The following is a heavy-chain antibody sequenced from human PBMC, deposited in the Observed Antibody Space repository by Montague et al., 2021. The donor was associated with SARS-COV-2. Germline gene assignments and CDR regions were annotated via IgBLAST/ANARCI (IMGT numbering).Heavy chain of an antibody. J-gene: IGHJ4*02. Sequence: PALVKPTQTLTLTCTFSGFSLSTSGVGVGWIRQPPGKALEWLALIYWDDDKRYSPSLKSRLTITKDTSENQVVLTMTNMDPVDTATYYCAHTPTYSSSWYRGDYWGQGTLVTVSS. D-gene: IGHD6-13*01. CDR3: AHTPTYSSSWYRGDY. V-gene: IGHV2-5*02. CDR2: IYWDDDK. CDR1: GFSLSTSGVG.